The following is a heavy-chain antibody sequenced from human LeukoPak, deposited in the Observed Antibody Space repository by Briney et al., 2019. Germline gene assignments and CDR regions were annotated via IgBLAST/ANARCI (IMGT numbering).Heavy chain of an antibody. Sequence: GGSLRLSCAASGFTVSSNYMSWVRQAPGKGLEWVSVIYSGGSTYYADSVKGRFTISRDNSRNTLYLQMNSLRAEDTAVYYCARAPLNYYDSSGYYSPPYYFDYWGQGTLVTVSS. CDR1: GFTVSSNY. CDR2: IYSGGST. J-gene: IGHJ4*02. CDR3: ARAPLNYYDSSGYYSPPYYFDY. D-gene: IGHD3-22*01. V-gene: IGHV3-66*01.